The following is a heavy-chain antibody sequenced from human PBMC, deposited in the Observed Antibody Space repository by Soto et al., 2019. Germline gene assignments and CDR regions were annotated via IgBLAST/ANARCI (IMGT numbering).Heavy chain of an antibody. CDR3: AKSLYNDHGGPNDH. Sequence: VLLLESGGGLVQPGGSLRLSCVGSGFTFSSYDMTWVRQAPGKGLEWVSSFSFYGRRDNTYYADSVKGRFTISRDNSRNTVYLQMDNLRVEDTAVYYCAKSLYNDHGGPNDHWGQGTLVTVSS. J-gene: IGHJ4*02. V-gene: IGHV3-23*01. CDR2: FSFYGRRDNT. D-gene: IGHD1-1*01. CDR1: GFTFSSYD.